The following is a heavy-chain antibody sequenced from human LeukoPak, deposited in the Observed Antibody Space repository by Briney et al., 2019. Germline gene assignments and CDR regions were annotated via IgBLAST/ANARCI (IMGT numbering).Heavy chain of an antibody. CDR2: ISWNSGNT. CDR3: IKGIGTHYYYGMDA. CDR1: GFTFDDYA. V-gene: IGHV3-9*01. J-gene: IGHJ6*02. Sequence: GRSLRLSCAASGFTFDDYAMHWVRRAPGKGXXXXXGISWNSGNTDYADSVKGRFTISRDNARNSLYLQMNSLRAEDTASYYCIKGIGTHYYYGMDAWGQGTTVTVSS.